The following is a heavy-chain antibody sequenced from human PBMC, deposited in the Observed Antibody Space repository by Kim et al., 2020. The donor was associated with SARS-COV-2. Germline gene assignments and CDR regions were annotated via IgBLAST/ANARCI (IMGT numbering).Heavy chain of an antibody. V-gene: IGHV4-34*01. CDR2: INHSGST. CDR3: ARGGRQWLVTGRMYYFDY. Sequence: SETLSLTCAAYGGSFSGYYWSWIRQSPGKGLEWIGEINHSGSTNYYPSLKSRVTISVDTSKNQFSLKLSSVTAADTAVFHCARGGRQWLVTGRMYYFDYWGQGTLVTVSS. J-gene: IGHJ4*02. CDR1: GGSFSGYY. D-gene: IGHD6-19*01.